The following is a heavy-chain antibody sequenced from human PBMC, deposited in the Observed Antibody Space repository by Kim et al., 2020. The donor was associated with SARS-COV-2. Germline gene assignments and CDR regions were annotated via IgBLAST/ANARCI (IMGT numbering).Heavy chain of an antibody. V-gene: IGHV3-48*02. Sequence: GGSLRLSCAASGFTFSSYSMNWVRQAPGKGLEWVSYISSSSSIIYYADSVKGRFTISRDNAKNSLYLQMNSLRDEDTAVYYCARDSTYYYDSSGYSYWGQGPLVTVSS. CDR1: GFTFSSYS. D-gene: IGHD3-22*01. CDR2: ISSSSSII. J-gene: IGHJ4*02. CDR3: ARDSTYYYDSSGYSY.